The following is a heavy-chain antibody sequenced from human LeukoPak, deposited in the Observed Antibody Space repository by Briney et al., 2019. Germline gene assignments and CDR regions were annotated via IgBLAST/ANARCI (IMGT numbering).Heavy chain of an antibody. V-gene: IGHV3-7*03. CDR1: GFTFGKYW. CDR3: ARDQYDTWSRRGNFDA. J-gene: IGHJ4*02. CDR2: IKLDGSEK. Sequence: GGSLRLSCVASGFTFGKYWMSWVRQAPGKGLEWVANIKLDGSEKNYVDSVKGRFTISRDNTKNSLYLQMNSLRVEDTAVFYCARDQYDTWSRRGNFDAWGQGTLVIVSS. D-gene: IGHD3-3*01.